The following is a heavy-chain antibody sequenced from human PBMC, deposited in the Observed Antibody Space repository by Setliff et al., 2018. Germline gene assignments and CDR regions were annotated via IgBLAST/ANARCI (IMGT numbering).Heavy chain of an antibody. CDR1: GGTFSDYY. Sequence: SETLSLTCAAYGGTFSDYYWTWIRQPPGKGLEWAGEINHRGSTTYNPSLRSRVTISLDTSNNQFSLSLSSVTAADSAIYYCARMSGFQYVDVWGKGTTVTVSS. CDR3: ARMSGFQYVDV. V-gene: IGHV4-34*01. CDR2: INHRGST. J-gene: IGHJ6*03. D-gene: IGHD3-3*01.